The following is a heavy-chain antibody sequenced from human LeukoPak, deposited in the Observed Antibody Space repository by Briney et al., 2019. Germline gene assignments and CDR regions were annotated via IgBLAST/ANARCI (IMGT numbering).Heavy chain of an antibody. CDR1: GFTFSSYW. J-gene: IGHJ4*02. D-gene: IGHD3-22*01. Sequence: GGSLRLSCAASGFTFSSYWMHWVRQAPGKGLVWVSRINSDGSSTSYADSVKGRFTISRGNAKNTLYLQMNSLRAEDTAVYYCARDRNDYYDSSGYDYWGQGTLVTVSS. CDR2: INSDGSST. V-gene: IGHV3-74*01. CDR3: ARDRNDYYDSSGYDY.